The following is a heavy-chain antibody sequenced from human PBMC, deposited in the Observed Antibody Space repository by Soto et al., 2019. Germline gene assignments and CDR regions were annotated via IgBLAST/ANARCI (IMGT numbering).Heavy chain of an antibody. Sequence: GGSLRLSCAASGFTFSSYGMHWVRQAPGKGLEWVAVISYDGSNKYYADSVKGRFTISRDNSKNTLYLQMNSLRAEDTAVYYCAKSHFVWLALGDIRGQGTMVTVSS. CDR2: ISYDGSNK. D-gene: IGHD6-19*01. CDR1: GFTFSSYG. J-gene: IGHJ3*02. V-gene: IGHV3-30*18. CDR3: AKSHFVWLALGDI.